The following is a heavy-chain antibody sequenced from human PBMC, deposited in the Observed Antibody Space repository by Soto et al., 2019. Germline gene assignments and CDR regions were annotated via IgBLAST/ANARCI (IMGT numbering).Heavy chain of an antibody. CDR2: ISYDGSNK. J-gene: IGHJ5*02. CDR1: GFTFSSYA. V-gene: IGHV3-30-3*01. Sequence: PGGSLRLSCAASGFTFSSYAMHWVRQAPGKGLEWVAVISYDGSNKYYADSVKGRFTISRDNSKNTLYLQMNSLRAEDTAVYYCARDVSTRLLHYKENWFDPWGQGTLVTVSS. D-gene: IGHD2-15*01. CDR3: ARDVSTRLLHYKENWFDP.